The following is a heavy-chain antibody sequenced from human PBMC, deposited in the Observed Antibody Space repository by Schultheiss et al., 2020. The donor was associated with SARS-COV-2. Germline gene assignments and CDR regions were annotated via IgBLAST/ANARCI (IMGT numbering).Heavy chain of an antibody. CDR3: ARSFVVPAAKKTDAFDI. D-gene: IGHD2-2*01. V-gene: IGHV4-34*01. J-gene: IGHJ3*02. CDR1: GGSFSGYY. Sequence: SETLSLTCAVYGGSFSGYYWSWIRQPPGKGLEWIGNIYYTGSTNYNPSLKSRVTISVDTSKNQFSLKLSSVTAADTAVYYCARSFVVPAAKKTDAFDIWGQGTMVTVSS. CDR2: IYYTGST.